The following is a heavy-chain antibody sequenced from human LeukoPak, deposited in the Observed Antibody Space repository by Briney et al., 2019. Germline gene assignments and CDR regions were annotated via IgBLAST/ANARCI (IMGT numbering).Heavy chain of an antibody. J-gene: IGHJ4*02. V-gene: IGHV3-23*01. CDR3: ARSAVGTSCCTAVDY. Sequence: GGSLRLSCAASGFTFSTYAMTWVRQAPGKGLEWVSGISTSGDRTYYADSVKGRFTISRDNSKNTLYLQMSSLRAEDTAEYYCARSAVGTSCCTAVDYWGQGTLVTVSS. CDR2: ISTSGDRT. CDR1: GFTFSTYA. D-gene: IGHD1-26*01.